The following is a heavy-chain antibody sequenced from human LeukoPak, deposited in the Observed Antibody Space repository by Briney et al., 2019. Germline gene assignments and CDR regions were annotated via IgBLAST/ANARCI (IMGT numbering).Heavy chain of an antibody. CDR2: IYYSGNT. V-gene: IGHV4-39*01. J-gene: IGHJ4*02. Sequence: SETLSPTCTVSGGSISSSSFYWGWIRQPPGKGLEWIGSIYYSGNTYYNPSLKSRVTISVDTSKNQFSLKLSSVTAADTAVYYCARLNQGNRFDYWGQGTLVTVSS. D-gene: IGHD1-14*01. CDR1: GGSISSSSFY. CDR3: ARLNQGNRFDY.